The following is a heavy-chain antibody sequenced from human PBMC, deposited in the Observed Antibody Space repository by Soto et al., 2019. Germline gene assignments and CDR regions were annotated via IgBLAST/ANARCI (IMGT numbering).Heavy chain of an antibody. J-gene: IGHJ5*02. CDR2: IYSGGST. Sequence: EVQLVESGGGLVQPGGSLRLSCAASGFTVSSNYMSWVRQAPGKGLEWVSVIYSGGSTYYTDSVKGRFTISRDNSKNTLYLQMNSLRAEDTAVYYCAREISCGYYPGSWFDPWGQGTLVTVSS. CDR1: GFTVSSNY. V-gene: IGHV3-66*01. D-gene: IGHD3-22*01. CDR3: AREISCGYYPGSWFDP.